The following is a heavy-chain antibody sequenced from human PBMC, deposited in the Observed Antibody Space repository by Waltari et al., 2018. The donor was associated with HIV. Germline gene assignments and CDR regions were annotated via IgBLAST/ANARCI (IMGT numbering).Heavy chain of an antibody. J-gene: IGHJ5*02. CDR2: IYMDDTA. D-gene: IGHD3-16*01. CDR1: NFNVGNNF. V-gene: IGHV3-53*05. Sequence: VETGGTVIRPGGSLRLSCSPLNFNVGNNFVTWLRLAPGRTLEWVSSIYMDDTAHYADSVKGRFTVSRDKFRNTVHLLMNFLLFEDTATYFCVKGVRYYGPWGQGTPVTVSS. CDR3: VKGVRYYGP.